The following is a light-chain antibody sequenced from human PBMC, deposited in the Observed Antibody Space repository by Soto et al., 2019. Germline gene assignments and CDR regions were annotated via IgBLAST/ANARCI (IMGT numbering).Light chain of an antibody. J-gene: IGLJ2*01. V-gene: IGLV2-14*01. CDR3: SSYTSSSTYVI. CDR2: DVS. Sequence: QSALTQPASVSGSPGQSITISCTGTSSDVGGYNYVSWYQQHPGKAPKVMIYDVSNRPSGVSNRFSGSKSGNTASLTISRLQAEDEADYYCSSYTSSSTYVIFGGGTKLTVL. CDR1: SSDVGGYNY.